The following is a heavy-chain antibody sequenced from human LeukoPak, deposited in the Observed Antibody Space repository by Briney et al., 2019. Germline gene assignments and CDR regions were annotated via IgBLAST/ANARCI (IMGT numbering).Heavy chain of an antibody. CDR1: GFTFSSYG. CDR2: IWYDGSNK. D-gene: IGHD6-19*01. J-gene: IGHJ4*02. Sequence: PGRSLRLSCAASGFTFSSYGMHWVRQAPGKGLEWVAVIWYDGSNKYYADSVKGRFTISRDNSKNTLYLQMNSLRAEDTAVYYCARSSSGWPVEELYYFDYWGQGTLVTVSS. CDR3: ARSSSGWPVEELYYFDY. V-gene: IGHV3-33*01.